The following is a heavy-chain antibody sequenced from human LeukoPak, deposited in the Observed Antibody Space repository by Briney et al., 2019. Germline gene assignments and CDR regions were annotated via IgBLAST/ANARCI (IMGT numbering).Heavy chain of an antibody. CDR3: ARTVVPDY. J-gene: IGHJ4*02. D-gene: IGHD2-2*01. CDR2: IYYSGST. CDR1: GGSISSYN. V-gene: IGHV4-59*01. Sequence: SETLSLTSTVSGGSISSYNWSWIRQPPGKGRECIGYIYYSGSTNYNTSLKSRVTISVDTSKNQFSLKLRSVTAADTAVYNCARTVVPDYWGQGTLVTVSS.